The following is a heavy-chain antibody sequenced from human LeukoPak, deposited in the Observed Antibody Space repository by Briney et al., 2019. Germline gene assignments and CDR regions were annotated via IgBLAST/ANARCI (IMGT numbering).Heavy chain of an antibody. Sequence: GGSLRLSCAASGFTFNYFWMLGVRDVPGKGLVWVSGINNDGTATYYADSVKGRFTISRDNAKNTVYLQMNGLRAEDTTVYYCATVSEYWGQGTLVTVSS. J-gene: IGHJ4*02. V-gene: IGHV3-74*01. CDR2: INNDGTAT. CDR1: GFTFNYFW. CDR3: ATVSEY.